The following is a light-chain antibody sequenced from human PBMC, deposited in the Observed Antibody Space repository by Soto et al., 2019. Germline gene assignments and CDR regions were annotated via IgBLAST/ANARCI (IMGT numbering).Light chain of an antibody. V-gene: IGKV3-20*01. Sequence: EIVLTQSPGTLALSPGERATLSCRASQSVSSSYLAWYQQKPGQAPRLLISGASSRATGIPDRFSGSGSGTDFTLTISRLEPEDFAVYYCQQYSSSPLTFGGGTKVEIK. CDR1: QSVSSSY. CDR2: GAS. J-gene: IGKJ4*01. CDR3: QQYSSSPLT.